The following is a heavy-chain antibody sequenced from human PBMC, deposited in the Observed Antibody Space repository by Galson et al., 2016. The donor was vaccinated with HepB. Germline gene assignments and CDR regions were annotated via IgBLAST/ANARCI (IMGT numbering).Heavy chain of an antibody. J-gene: IGHJ3*02. D-gene: IGHD3-22*01. CDR1: GFIFSQYG. V-gene: IGHV3-30-3*01. CDR2: TEQAGSVK. CDR3: ARKHETSGYADDFDM. Sequence: SLRLSCAASGFIFSQYGIHWVRQAPGKGLEWVSVTEQAGSVKLYAAAVKGRFTISRDNSKNTLYLQMNSLRAEDTAVYYCARKHETSGYADDFDMWGQGTMVTVSS.